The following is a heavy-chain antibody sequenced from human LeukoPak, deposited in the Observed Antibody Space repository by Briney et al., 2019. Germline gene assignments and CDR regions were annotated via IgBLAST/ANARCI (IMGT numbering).Heavy chain of an antibody. D-gene: IGHD3-3*01. V-gene: IGHV4-59*01. CDR3: AREDYTIHVGLDL. CDR2: IYYSGST. CDR1: GGSISSYY. Sequence: SETLSLACTVSGGSISSYYWSWIRQPPGKGLEWIGYIYYSGSTNYNPSLKSRVTISVDTSKNQFSLKLSSVTAADTAVYYCAREDYTIHVGLDLWGRGTLVTVSS. J-gene: IGHJ2*01.